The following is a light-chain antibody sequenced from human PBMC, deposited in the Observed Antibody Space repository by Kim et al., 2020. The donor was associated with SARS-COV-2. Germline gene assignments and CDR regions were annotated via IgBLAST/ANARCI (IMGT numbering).Light chain of an antibody. CDR2: AKN. J-gene: IGLJ3*02. CDR3: NSRDSNSNHVV. CDR1: SLSGYY. Sequence: ALGQTVKITCQGDSLSGYYASWYQQKPGQDPVVVIYAKNNRPLGIPARFSGYSSGNSASLTITGAQAEDEAEYYCNSRDSNSNHVVFGGGTQLTFL. V-gene: IGLV3-19*01.